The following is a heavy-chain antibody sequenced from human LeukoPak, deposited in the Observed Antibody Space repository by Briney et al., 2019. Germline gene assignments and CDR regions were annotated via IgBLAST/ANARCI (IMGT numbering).Heavy chain of an antibody. CDR1: GGSISSYY. V-gene: IGHV4-59*01. J-gene: IGHJ5*02. Sequence: PSETLSLTCTVSGGSISSYYWSWIRQPPGKGLEWIGYIYYSGSTNYNPSLKSRVTISVDTSKNQFSLKLSSVTAADTAVYYCARVYVDKGNWFDPWGQGTLVTVSS. D-gene: IGHD5-12*01. CDR3: ARVYVDKGNWFDP. CDR2: IYYSGST.